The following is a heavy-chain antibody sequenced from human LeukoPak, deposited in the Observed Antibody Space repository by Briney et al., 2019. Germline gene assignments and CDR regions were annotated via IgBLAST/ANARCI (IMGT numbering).Heavy chain of an antibody. CDR3: ARVLRYCSGGNCYSGGLGYMDV. CDR2: ISSSSSYI. J-gene: IGHJ6*03. Sequence: GGSLRLSCAASGFTFSSYSMNWVRQAPGKGLEWVSSISSSSSYIYYADSVKGRFTISRDNAKNSLYLQMDSLRAEDTAVYYCARVLRYCSGGNCYSGGLGYMDVWGKGTTVTISS. D-gene: IGHD2-15*01. V-gene: IGHV3-21*04. CDR1: GFTFSSYS.